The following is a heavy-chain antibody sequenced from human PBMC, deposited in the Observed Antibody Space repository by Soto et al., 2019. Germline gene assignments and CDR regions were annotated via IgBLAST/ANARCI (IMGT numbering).Heavy chain of an antibody. D-gene: IGHD6-19*01. V-gene: IGHV1-18*01. Sequence: QVQLVQSGAEVKKPGASVKVSCKASGYTFTSYGISWVRQAPGQGLEWMGWISAYNGNTNYAQKLQGRVTMTTDTSXSRXYMELRSLRSDDTAVYYCARATVAGKGYYYYGMDVWGQGTTVTVSS. CDR3: ARATVAGKGYYYYGMDV. CDR2: ISAYNGNT. J-gene: IGHJ6*02. CDR1: GYTFTSYG.